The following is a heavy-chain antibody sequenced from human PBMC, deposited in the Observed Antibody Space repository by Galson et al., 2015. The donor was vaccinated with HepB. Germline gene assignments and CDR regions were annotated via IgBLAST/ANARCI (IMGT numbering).Heavy chain of an antibody. Sequence: SLRLSCAASGFTFSSYAMSWVRQAPGKGLGWVSAISGSGGSTYYADSVKGRFTISRDNSKNTLYLQMNSLRAEDTAVYYCAKGVRGRYTVQGDYFDYWGQGTLVTVSS. CDR1: GFTFSSYA. V-gene: IGHV3-23*01. D-gene: IGHD1-14*01. CDR2: ISGSGGST. J-gene: IGHJ4*02. CDR3: AKGVRGRYTVQGDYFDY.